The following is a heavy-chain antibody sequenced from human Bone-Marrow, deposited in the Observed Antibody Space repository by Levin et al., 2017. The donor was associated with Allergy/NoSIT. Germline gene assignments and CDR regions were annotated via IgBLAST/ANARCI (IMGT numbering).Heavy chain of an antibody. CDR3: ARELELLDYYYYYGMDV. CDR2: ISYDGSNK. V-gene: IGHV3-30-3*01. Sequence: PGGSLRLSCAASGFTFSSYAMHWVRQAPGKGLEWVAVISYDGSNKYYADSVKGRFTISRDNSKNTLYLQMNSLRAEDTAVYYCARELELLDYYYYYGMDVWGQGTTVTVSS. D-gene: IGHD1-7*01. CDR1: GFTFSSYA. J-gene: IGHJ6*02.